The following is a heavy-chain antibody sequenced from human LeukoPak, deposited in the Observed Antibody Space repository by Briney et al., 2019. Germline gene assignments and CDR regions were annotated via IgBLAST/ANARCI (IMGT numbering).Heavy chain of an antibody. J-gene: IGHJ4*02. Sequence: SETLSLTCTVSAGSISSTSYYWGWIRQPPGKGLEWIGEIDHSGSTNYNPSLKSRVTISVDTSKNQFSLKLGSVTAADTAVYYCARGPGYYGSGGYYYWGQGTLVTVSS. CDR1: AGSISSTSYY. V-gene: IGHV4-39*07. CDR3: ARGPGYYGSGGYYY. CDR2: IDHSGST. D-gene: IGHD3-10*01.